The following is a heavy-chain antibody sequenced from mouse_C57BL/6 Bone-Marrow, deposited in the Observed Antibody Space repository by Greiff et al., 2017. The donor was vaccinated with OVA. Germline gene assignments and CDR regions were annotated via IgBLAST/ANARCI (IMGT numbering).Heavy chain of an antibody. J-gene: IGHJ2*01. V-gene: IGHV1-69*01. CDR1: GYTFTSYW. CDR2: IDPSDSYT. Sequence: QVQLQQPGAELVMPGASVKLSCKASGYTFTSYWMPWVKQRPGQGLEWIGEIDPSDSYTNYNQKFKGKSTLTVDKSSSTAYMQLSSLTSEDSAVYYCARWGFLDYWGQGTTLTVSS. CDR3: ARWGFLDY.